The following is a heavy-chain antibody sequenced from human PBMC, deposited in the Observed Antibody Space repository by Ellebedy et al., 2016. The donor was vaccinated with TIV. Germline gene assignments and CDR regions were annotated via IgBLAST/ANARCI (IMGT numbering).Heavy chain of an antibody. J-gene: IGHJ6*02. V-gene: IGHV3-33*01. CDR2: LWFDGSTK. D-gene: IGHD3-22*01. Sequence: GESLKISCAASGFTFSNFGMHWVRQAPGKGLEWVAVLWFDGSTKYYADSVKGRFTISRDNSKNTLYLQMNSLRAEDTAVYYCARDDDNSGYPPDYDFYGMDVWGQGTTVTVSS. CDR1: GFTFSNFG. CDR3: ARDDDNSGYPPDYDFYGMDV.